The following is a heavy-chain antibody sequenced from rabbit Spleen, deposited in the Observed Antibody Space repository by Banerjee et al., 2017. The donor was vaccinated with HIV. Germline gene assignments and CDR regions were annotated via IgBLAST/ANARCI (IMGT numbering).Heavy chain of an antibody. J-gene: IGHJ2*01. V-gene: IGHV1S40*01. Sequence: QSLEESGGDLVKPGASLTLTCTASGIDFSSSAMCWVRQAPGKGLEWIACINAGSSGSTYYASWAKGRFTISKTSSTAVTLQMTSLTAADTATYFCARERDYGDVDAFDLWGPGTRSPS. CDR2: INAGSSGST. CDR3: ARERDYGDVDAFDL. D-gene: IGHD2-1*01. CDR1: GIDFSSSA.